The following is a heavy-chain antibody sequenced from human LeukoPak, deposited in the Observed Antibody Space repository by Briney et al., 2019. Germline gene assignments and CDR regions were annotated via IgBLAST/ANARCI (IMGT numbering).Heavy chain of an antibody. CDR2: IGGSGAST. D-gene: IGHD4-17*01. CDR1: GFTFSSYS. Sequence: GGSLRLSCAASGFTFSSYSMNWVRQAPGKGLEWVSAIGGSGASTYYADSVKGRFTISRDNSKNTVYLQMNSLRAEDTAVYYCAKNSARTTVTTGLSYWGQGTLVTVSS. V-gene: IGHV3-23*01. CDR3: AKNSARTTVTTGLSY. J-gene: IGHJ4*02.